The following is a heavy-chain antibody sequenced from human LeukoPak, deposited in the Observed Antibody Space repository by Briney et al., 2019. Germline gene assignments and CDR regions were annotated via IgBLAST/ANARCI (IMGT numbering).Heavy chain of an antibody. Sequence: SETLSLTCTVSGGSISSSSYYWGWIRQPPGKGLEWIGSIYYSGSTYYNPSLKSRVTISVDTSKNQFSLKLSSVTAADTAVYYCARHYCSSTSCYEGVNWFDPWGQGTLVTVSS. J-gene: IGHJ5*02. D-gene: IGHD2-2*01. CDR2: IYYSGST. CDR1: GGSISSSSYY. V-gene: IGHV4-39*01. CDR3: ARHYCSSTSCYEGVNWFDP.